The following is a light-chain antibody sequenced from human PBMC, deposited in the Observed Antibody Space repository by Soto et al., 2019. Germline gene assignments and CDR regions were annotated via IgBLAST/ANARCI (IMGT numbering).Light chain of an antibody. Sequence: DIQMTQAPSSPSASVGDRVTITCRASQPIDTSLNWYQQKPGNAPRLLIYAASSLQSGVPLRFSGSGSGTDFNLTISSLQPEDFATYYCQQSYSSPFTFGPGTTVDIK. CDR1: QPIDTS. CDR3: QQSYSSPFT. CDR2: AAS. V-gene: IGKV1-39*01. J-gene: IGKJ3*01.